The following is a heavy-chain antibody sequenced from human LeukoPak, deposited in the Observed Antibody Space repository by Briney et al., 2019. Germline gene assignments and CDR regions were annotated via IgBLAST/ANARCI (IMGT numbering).Heavy chain of an antibody. CDR3: ARGGRYCSSTSCYTEGFDY. CDR1: GYTFTGYN. CDR2: INPNSGGT. D-gene: IGHD2-2*02. V-gene: IGHV1-2*02. Sequence: ASVKVSCKASGYTFTGYNMHWVRQAPGHGLKWMGWINPNSGGTNYAQKFQGRVTMTRDTSISTAYMELSRLRSDDTAVYYCARGGRYCSSTSCYTEGFDYWGQGTLVTVSS. J-gene: IGHJ4*02.